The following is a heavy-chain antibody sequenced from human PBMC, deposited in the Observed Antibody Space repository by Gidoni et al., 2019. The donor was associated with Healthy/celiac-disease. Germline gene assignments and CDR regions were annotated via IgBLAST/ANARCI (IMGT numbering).Heavy chain of an antibody. CDR2: ISYDGSNK. V-gene: IGHV3-30*18. CDR3: AKVGDFPNDY. J-gene: IGHJ4*02. CDR1: GFTFSSYG. Sequence: QVQLVESGGGVVQPGRSLRLSCAASGFTFSSYGMHWVRQAPGKGLEWVAVISYDGSNKYYADSVKGRFTISRDNSKNTLYLQMNSLRAEDTAVYYCAKVGDFPNDYWGQGTLVTVSS. D-gene: IGHD4-17*01.